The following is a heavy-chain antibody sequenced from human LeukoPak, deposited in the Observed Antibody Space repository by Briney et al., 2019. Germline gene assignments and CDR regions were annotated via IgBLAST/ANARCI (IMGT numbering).Heavy chain of an antibody. CDR3: AREPYYDSSGWDAFDI. D-gene: IGHD3-22*01. CDR2: ISAYNGNT. V-gene: IGHV1-18*01. Sequence: GASVKVSCKASGYTFTSYGISWVRQAPGQGLEWMGWISAYNGNTNYAQKLQGRVTMTTDTSTSTAYMELRSLRSDDTAVYYCAREPYYDSSGWDAFDIWGQGTMVTVSS. J-gene: IGHJ3*02. CDR1: GYTFTSYG.